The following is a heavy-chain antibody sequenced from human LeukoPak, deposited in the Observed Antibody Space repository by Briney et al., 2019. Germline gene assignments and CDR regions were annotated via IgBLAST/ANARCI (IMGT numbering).Heavy chain of an antibody. CDR1: GYTFTSYD. Sequence: ASVKVSCKASGYTFTSYDINWVRQATGQGLEWMGWMNPGSGNTGYAQKFQGRVTMTRNTFISTAYMELSSLRSEDTAVYYCARAVGSYTMFDPWGQGTLVTVSS. V-gene: IGHV1-8*01. CDR2: MNPGSGNT. D-gene: IGHD3-10*01. J-gene: IGHJ5*02. CDR3: ARAVGSYTMFDP.